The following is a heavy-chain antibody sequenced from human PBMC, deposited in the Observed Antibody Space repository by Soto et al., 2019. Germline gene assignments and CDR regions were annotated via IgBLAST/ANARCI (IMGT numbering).Heavy chain of an antibody. J-gene: IGHJ6*02. D-gene: IGHD6-6*01. CDR1: GFTFSSYS. CDR2: ISSSSSYI. V-gene: IGHV3-21*01. Sequence: KPGRSLRLSCAASGFTFSSYSMNWVRQAPGKGMEWVSSISSSSSYIYYADSVKGRFTISRDNAKNSLYLQMNSLRAEDTAVYYCAGVAARLWEYYYYGMDVWGQGTTVTVSS. CDR3: AGVAARLWEYYYYGMDV.